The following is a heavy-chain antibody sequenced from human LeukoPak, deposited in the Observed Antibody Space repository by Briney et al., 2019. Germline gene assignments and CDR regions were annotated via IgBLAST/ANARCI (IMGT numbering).Heavy chain of an antibody. Sequence: GGSLRLSCAASGFTFSSYGMHWVRQAPGKGLEWVAVIWYDGSNKYYADSVKGRFTISRDNSKNTLYLQMNSLRAEDTAVYYCAKVGIVGATGDYWGQGTLVTVSS. J-gene: IGHJ4*02. CDR1: GFTFSSYG. CDR3: AKVGIVGATGDY. V-gene: IGHV3-33*06. CDR2: IWYDGSNK. D-gene: IGHD1-26*01.